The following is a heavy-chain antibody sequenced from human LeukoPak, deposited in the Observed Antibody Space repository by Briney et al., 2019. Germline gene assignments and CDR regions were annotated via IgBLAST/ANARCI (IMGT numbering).Heavy chain of an antibody. J-gene: IGHJ4*02. CDR3: ASDHLSIEAIGMRY. Sequence: EASVKVSCKASGYTFSNYGITWVRQAPGQGLEWMGWISTYNGDTNYAQKLQGRVTMTTDTSTNTAYMELRSLRSDDTAVYYCASDHLSIEAIGMRYWGQGTLVTVSS. CDR2: ISTYNGDT. CDR1: GYTFSNYG. V-gene: IGHV1-18*01. D-gene: IGHD6-13*01.